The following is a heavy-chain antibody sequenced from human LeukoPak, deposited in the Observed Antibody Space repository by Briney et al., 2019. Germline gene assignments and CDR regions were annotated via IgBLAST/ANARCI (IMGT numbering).Heavy chain of an antibody. Sequence: GGSLRLSCAASGFTFSSSGMHWVRQAPGKGLEWVAIIWYDGSNKYYADSVKGQFSISRDNSKNTLYLQMESLRVGDTAVYYCARDRGTTSSSGWFFDPWGRGTLVTVSS. V-gene: IGHV3-33*01. CDR3: ARDRGTTSSSGWFFDP. CDR2: IWYDGSNK. D-gene: IGHD2-2*01. CDR1: GFTFSSSG. J-gene: IGHJ2*01.